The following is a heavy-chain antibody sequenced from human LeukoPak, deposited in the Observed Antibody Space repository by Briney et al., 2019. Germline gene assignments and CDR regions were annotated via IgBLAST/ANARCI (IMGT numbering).Heavy chain of an antibody. CDR3: AKDKGKGQQLVPYDY. Sequence: GGSLRLSCAASGFTFSSYAMSWVRQAPGKGLEWGSAISGSGGSTYYADSVKGRFTISRDNSKNTLYLQMNSLRAEDTAVYYCAKDKGKGQQLVPYDYWGQGTLVTVSS. D-gene: IGHD6-13*01. V-gene: IGHV3-23*01. CDR2: ISGSGGST. CDR1: GFTFSSYA. J-gene: IGHJ4*02.